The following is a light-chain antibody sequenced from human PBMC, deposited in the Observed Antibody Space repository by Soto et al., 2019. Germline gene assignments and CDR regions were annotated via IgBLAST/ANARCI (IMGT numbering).Light chain of an antibody. CDR3: QHFYSHPPT. CDR1: QGIGNN. Sequence: AIRMTQSPSSFSASTGDRVTITCRASQGIGNNLAWYQRKPGRAPKLLISGASTLPTGVPSRFSGSGSGTEFTLTINCLQSEDFAIYYCQHFYSHPPTFGQGTNVEIK. V-gene: IGKV1-8*01. J-gene: IGKJ1*01. CDR2: GAS.